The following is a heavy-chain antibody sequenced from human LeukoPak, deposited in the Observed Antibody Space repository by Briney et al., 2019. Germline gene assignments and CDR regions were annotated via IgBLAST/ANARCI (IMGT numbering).Heavy chain of an antibody. D-gene: IGHD3-10*01. J-gene: IGHJ4*02. Sequence: GGSLRLSCAASGFTFSGYAMSWVRQAPGKGLEWVSAISGSGGSTYYADSVKGRFTISRDNSKNTLYLQMNSLRAEDTAVYYCARGSRSGGNFDYWGQGTLVTVSS. CDR2: ISGSGGST. V-gene: IGHV3-23*01. CDR1: GFTFSGYA. CDR3: ARGSRSGGNFDY.